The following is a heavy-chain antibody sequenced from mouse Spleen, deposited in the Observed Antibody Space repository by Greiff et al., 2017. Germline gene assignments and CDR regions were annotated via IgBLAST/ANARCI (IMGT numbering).Heavy chain of an antibody. CDR3: AREMITHYYFDY. V-gene: IGHV5-15*04. CDR1: GFTFSDYG. D-gene: IGHD2-4*01. CDR2: ISNLAYSI. Sequence: EVMLVESGGGLVKPGGSLKLSCAASGFTFSDYGMAWVRQAPGKGPEWVAFISNLAYSIYYADTVTGRFTISRDNAKNTLYLEMSSLKSEDTAMYYCAREMITHYYFDYWGQGTTLTVSS. J-gene: IGHJ2*01.